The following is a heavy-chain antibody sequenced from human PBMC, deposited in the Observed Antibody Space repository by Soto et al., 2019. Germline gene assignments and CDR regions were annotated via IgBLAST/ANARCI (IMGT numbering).Heavy chain of an antibody. CDR1: GYTFNSFG. D-gene: IGHD4-4*01. CDR2: INPYNGHT. V-gene: IGHV1-18*01. CDR3: ARGFTVGANDH. J-gene: IGHJ5*02. Sequence: QVQLVQSGGEVKKPGASVKVSCKASGYTFNSFGLTWVRQAPGQGLDWLGWINPYNGHTNYAQMVQGIVAMTTDTSTSTAYMELSSLTFADTAVYFCARGFTVGANDHWGQGTLVTVSS.